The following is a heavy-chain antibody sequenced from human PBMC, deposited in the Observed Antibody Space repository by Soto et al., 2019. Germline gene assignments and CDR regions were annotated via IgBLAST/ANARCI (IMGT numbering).Heavy chain of an antibody. CDR1: AGSISSSTW. CDR2: IYHSGST. CDR3: AVAANNCFYT. J-gene: IGHJ5*02. D-gene: IGHD6-25*01. Sequence: QVQLQASGPALVKPSGTLSLTCAISAGSISSSTWCSWFRQPPGKGLEWIVEIYHSGSTNYKPSHKSRGHISVDKSKNQFSLNMSSVTAAETAVSYYAVAANNCFYTWGKGTLVAVSS. V-gene: IGHV4-4*02.